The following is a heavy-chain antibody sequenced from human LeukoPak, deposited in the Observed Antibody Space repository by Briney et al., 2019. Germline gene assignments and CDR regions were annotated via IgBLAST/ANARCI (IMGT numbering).Heavy chain of an antibody. Sequence: PGGSLRLSCAASGFTFSSYAVHWVRQAPGKGLEWVAVISYDGSNKYYADSVKGRFTISRDNSKNTLYLQMNSLRAEDTAVYYCARDQPYCSGGSCYLCGMDVWGQGTTVTVPS. CDR1: GFTFSSYA. J-gene: IGHJ6*02. V-gene: IGHV3-30-3*01. D-gene: IGHD2-15*01. CDR2: ISYDGSNK. CDR3: ARDQPYCSGGSCYLCGMDV.